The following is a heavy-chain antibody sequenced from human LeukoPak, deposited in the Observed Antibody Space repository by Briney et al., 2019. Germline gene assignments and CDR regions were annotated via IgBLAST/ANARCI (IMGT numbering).Heavy chain of an antibody. CDR2: ISAYNGNT. CDR1: GYTFTSYG. V-gene: IGHV1-18*01. D-gene: IGHD6-19*01. CDR3: ARSRRSGWYNLRYYFDY. J-gene: IGHJ4*02. Sequence: HGASVKVSCKASGYTFTSYGISWVRQAPGQGLEWMGWISAYNGNTNYAQKLQGRVTMTTDTSTSTAYMELRSLRSDDTAVYYCARSRRSGWYNLRYYFDYWGQGTLVTVSS.